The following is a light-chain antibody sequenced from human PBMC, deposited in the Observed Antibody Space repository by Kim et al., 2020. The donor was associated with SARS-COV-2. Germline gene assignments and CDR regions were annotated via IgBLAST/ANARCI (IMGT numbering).Light chain of an antibody. J-gene: IGKJ4*01. Sequence: EVVLTQSPGTLSLSPGGRATLSCRASQNVKNNYLAWYQQKRGQPPRLLIYESSTRATGIPDRFGGSGSGTDFTLTISRLEPEDFAVYYCHQYGSSPTFGGGTKVDIK. CDR2: ESS. CDR1: QNVKNNY. CDR3: HQYGSSPT. V-gene: IGKV3-20*01.